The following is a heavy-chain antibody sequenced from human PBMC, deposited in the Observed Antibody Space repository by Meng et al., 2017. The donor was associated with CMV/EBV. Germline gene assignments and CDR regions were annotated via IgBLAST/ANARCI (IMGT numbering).Heavy chain of an antibody. J-gene: IGHJ6*02. CDR2: ISSSSSYI. D-gene: IGHD2-2*01. CDR1: GFTFSSYS. Sequence: GESLKISCAASGFTFSSYSMNWVRQAPGKGLEWVSSISSSSSYIYYADSVKGRFTISRDNAKNSLYLQMNSLRAEDTAVYYCARGDVPAPPFPYYYGMDVWGQGTTVTVSS. V-gene: IGHV3-21*01. CDR3: ARGDVPAPPFPYYYGMDV.